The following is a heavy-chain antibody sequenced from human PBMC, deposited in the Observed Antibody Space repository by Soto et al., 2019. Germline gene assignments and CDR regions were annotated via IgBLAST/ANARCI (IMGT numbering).Heavy chain of an antibody. CDR2: IKQDGSEK. D-gene: IGHD2-15*01. V-gene: IGHV3-7*05. CDR3: ARGYCSGGSCYPEFYFDY. Sequence: EVQLVESGGGLVQPGGSLRLSCAASGFTFSSYWMSWVRQAPGKGLEWVANIKQDGSEKYYVDSVKGRFTISRDNAKNSLYLQMSSLRAEHTAVYYCARGYCSGGSCYPEFYFDYWGQGTLVTVSS. CDR1: GFTFSSYW. J-gene: IGHJ4*02.